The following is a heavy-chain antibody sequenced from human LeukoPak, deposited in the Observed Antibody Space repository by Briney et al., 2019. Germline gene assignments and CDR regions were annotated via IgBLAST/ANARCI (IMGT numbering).Heavy chain of an antibody. V-gene: IGHV3-48*03. CDR3: ASLPSAGIAAGGEFDY. D-gene: IGHD6-13*01. J-gene: IGHJ4*02. CDR2: ISSSGSTI. Sequence: PGGSLRLSCTASGFTFSSYEMNWVRQAPGKGLEWVSYISSSGSTIYYADSVKGRFTISRDNAKNSLYLQMNSLRAEDTAVYYCASLPSAGIAAGGEFDYWGQGTLVTVSS. CDR1: GFTFSSYE.